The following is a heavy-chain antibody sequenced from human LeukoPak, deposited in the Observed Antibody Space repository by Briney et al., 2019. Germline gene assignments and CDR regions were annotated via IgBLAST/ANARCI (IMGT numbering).Heavy chain of an antibody. CDR3: ATYASGSYSFDY. D-gene: IGHD3-10*01. CDR1: GGSISSGGYY. J-gene: IGHJ4*02. CDR2: IYYSGST. Sequence: SETLSLTCTVSGGSISSGGYYWSWIRQHPGKGLEWIGYIYYSGSTYYNPSLKSRVTISVDTSGNQFSLKLSSVTAADTAVYYCATYASGSYSFDYWGQGTLVTVSS. V-gene: IGHV4-31*03.